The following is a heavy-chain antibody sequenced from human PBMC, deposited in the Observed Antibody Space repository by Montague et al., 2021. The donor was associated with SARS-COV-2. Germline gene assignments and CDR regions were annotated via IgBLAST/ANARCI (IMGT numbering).Heavy chain of an antibody. D-gene: IGHD1-26*01. CDR2: IYYSGST. J-gene: IGHJ1*01. CDR1: GGSLSSYY. Sequence: SETLSLTCTVSGGSLSSYYRSWIRQPPGKGLEWIGYIYYSGSTNYNPSLKSRVTISVDTSKNQFSLNLSSVTAADTAVYYCARHVSGSLTHFHHWGQGSLVTVSS. CDR3: ARHVSGSLTHFHH. V-gene: IGHV4-59*08.